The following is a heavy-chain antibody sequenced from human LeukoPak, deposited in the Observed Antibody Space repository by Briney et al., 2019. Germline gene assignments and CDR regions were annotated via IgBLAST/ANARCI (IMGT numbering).Heavy chain of an antibody. Sequence: PGRSLRLSCAASGFTFSNFGMHWVRQAPGKGLEWVAGIWYDGSNKDYADSVKGRFTISRDNSKKTLYLQMNSLRAEDTAMYYCARSSYCGGGRCYSGYGAQGTLATV. D-gene: IGHD2-21*01. V-gene: IGHV3-33*01. J-gene: IGHJ4*02. CDR1: GFTFSNFG. CDR2: IWYDGSNK. CDR3: ARSSYCGGGRCYSGY.